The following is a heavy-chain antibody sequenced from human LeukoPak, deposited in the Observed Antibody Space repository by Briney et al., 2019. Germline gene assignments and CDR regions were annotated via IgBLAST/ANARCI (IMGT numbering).Heavy chain of an antibody. CDR3: ATRIEQQLVP. J-gene: IGHJ4*02. D-gene: IGHD6-6*01. V-gene: IGHV3-23*01. Sequence: AGGSLRLSCAASGFTFSSYAMSWVRQAPGKGLEWVSAITSSGGGTYYADSAKGRFTISRDNSKSTLYLQMNSLGVDDTALYYCATRIEQQLVPGGQGTLVTVSS. CDR1: GFTFSSYA. CDR2: ITSSGGGT.